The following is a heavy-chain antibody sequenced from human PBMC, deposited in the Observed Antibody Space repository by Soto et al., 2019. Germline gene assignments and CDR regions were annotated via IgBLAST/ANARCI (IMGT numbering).Heavy chain of an antibody. V-gene: IGHV3-23*01. J-gene: IGHJ6*02. CDR2: ISGSGGST. Sequence: PGGSLRLSCAASGFTFSSYAMSWVRQAPGKGLEWVSAISGSGGSTYYADSVKGRFTISRDNSKNTLYLQMNSLRAEDTAVYYCAKAGTANVYYYGMDVWGQGTTVTVSS. D-gene: IGHD5-18*01. CDR3: AKAGTANVYYYGMDV. CDR1: GFTFSSYA.